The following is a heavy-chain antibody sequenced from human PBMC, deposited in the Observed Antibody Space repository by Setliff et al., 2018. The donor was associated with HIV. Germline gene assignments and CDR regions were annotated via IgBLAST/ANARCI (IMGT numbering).Heavy chain of an antibody. CDR3: VRDSYYDSSGYYRGALDI. CDR2: MSTSSSYI. V-gene: IGHV3-21*01. CDR1: GFTFSSYS. D-gene: IGHD3-22*01. J-gene: IGHJ3*02. Sequence: GGSLRLSCAASGFTFSSYSMNWVRQAPGKGLEWVSYMSTSSSYIYYADSVKGRFTISRDNAKNSLYLQMNSLRAEDTAVYYCVRDSYYDSSGYYRGALDIWGQGTMVT.